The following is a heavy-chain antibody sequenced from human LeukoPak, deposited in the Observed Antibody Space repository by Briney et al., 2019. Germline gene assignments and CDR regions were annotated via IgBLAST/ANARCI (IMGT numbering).Heavy chain of an antibody. CDR3: ARVTHYYDSSYGY. D-gene: IGHD3-22*01. Sequence: ASVKVSCKASGYTFTGYYMHWVRQAPGQGLEWMGWINPNSGGTNYAQKFQGRVTMTRDTSISTAYMELSRLRSDDTAVYYCARVTHYYDSSYGYWGQGTLVTVSS. V-gene: IGHV1-2*02. CDR2: INPNSGGT. J-gene: IGHJ4*02. CDR1: GYTFTGYY.